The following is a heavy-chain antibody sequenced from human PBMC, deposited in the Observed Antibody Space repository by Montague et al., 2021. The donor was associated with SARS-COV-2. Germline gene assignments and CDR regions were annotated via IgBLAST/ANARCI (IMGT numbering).Heavy chain of an antibody. CDR1: CGSISSSSYF. CDR2: IYYSGST. J-gene: IGHJ4*02. Sequence: SETLSLTCTVSCGSISSSSYFWGWLRQLPGKGLEWIGSIYYSGSTYYNPSLKSRVTISVDTSKNQFSLKLSSVTAADTAVFYCARKTSRGLTIFGVVTASYCFDYWGQGTLVTVSS. CDR3: ARKTSRGLTIFGVVTASYCFDY. V-gene: IGHV4-39*01. D-gene: IGHD3-3*01.